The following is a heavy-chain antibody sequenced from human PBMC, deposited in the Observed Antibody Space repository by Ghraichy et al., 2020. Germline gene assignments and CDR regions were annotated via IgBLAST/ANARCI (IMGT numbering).Heavy chain of an antibody. V-gene: IGHV3-23*01. D-gene: IGHD6-19*01. CDR1: GFTFSSYA. Sequence: GGSLRLSCAASGFTFSSYAMSWVRQAPGKGLEWVSAISGSGGSTYYADSVKGRFTISRDNSKNTLYLQMNSLRAEDTAVYYCAKMGGSSGWYASGAFDIWGQGTMVTVSS. J-gene: IGHJ3*02. CDR2: ISGSGGST. CDR3: AKMGGSSGWYASGAFDI.